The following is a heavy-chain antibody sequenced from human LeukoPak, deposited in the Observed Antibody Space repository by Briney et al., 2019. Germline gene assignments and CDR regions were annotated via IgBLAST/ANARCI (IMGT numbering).Heavy chain of an antibody. J-gene: IGHJ6*02. D-gene: IGHD3-3*01. Sequence: GASVKVSCKAAGYTFTSYDINWVRQATGQGLEWMGWIHPNRGNTGYAQKFQGRVTMTRNTSISTAYMELSSLRSEDTAVYYCARVKVMTIFGVVIPLNYGMDVWGQGTTVTVSS. V-gene: IGHV1-8*01. CDR3: ARVKVMTIFGVVIPLNYGMDV. CDR1: GYTFTSYD. CDR2: IHPNRGNT.